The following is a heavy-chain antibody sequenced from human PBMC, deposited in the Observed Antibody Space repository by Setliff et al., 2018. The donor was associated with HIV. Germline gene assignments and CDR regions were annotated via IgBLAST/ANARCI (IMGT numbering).Heavy chain of an antibody. Sequence: SETLSLTCAVSGYSISSGYYWGWIRQPPGKGLEWIGSIYHSGSTYYNPSLKSRVTISVDTSKNQFSLKLSSVTAADTAVYYCASAEPPIYSSGWRGVGYFDYWGQGTLVTV. CDR2: IYHSGST. V-gene: IGHV4-38-2*01. D-gene: IGHD6-19*01. J-gene: IGHJ4*02. CDR3: ASAEPPIYSSGWRGVGYFDY. CDR1: GYSISSGYY.